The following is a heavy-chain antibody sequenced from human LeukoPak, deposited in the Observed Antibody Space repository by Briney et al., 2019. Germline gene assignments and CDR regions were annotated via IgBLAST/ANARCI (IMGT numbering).Heavy chain of an antibody. D-gene: IGHD2-2*01. V-gene: IGHV1-2*02. J-gene: IGHJ5*02. CDR1: GYTFTGYY. Sequence: ASVPVSCKASGYTFTGYYMHLVRQAPGQGLEWVGWFNPNSGGTNYAQKFQGRVTMTRDTSISTAYMELSRLRSDDTAVYYCARLVGGYCSSTSCYGWFDPWGQGTLVTVSS. CDR2: FNPNSGGT. CDR3: ARLVGGYCSSTSCYGWFDP.